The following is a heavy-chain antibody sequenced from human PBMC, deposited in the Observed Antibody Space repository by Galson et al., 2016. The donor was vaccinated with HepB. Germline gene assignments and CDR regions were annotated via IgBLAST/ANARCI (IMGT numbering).Heavy chain of an antibody. Sequence: SLRLSCAASGFTFRTYGMNWVRQAPGKGLEWVASISYDGGNKDYADSVKDRFTISRDNSRSTLYLQMNSLRHDDRAIYYCAKDFRRGGYENDGVDYWGQGTVVTVSS. V-gene: IGHV3-30*18. CDR2: ISYDGGNK. J-gene: IGHJ4*02. CDR3: AKDFRRGGYENDGVDY. D-gene: IGHD5-12*01. CDR1: GFTFRTYG.